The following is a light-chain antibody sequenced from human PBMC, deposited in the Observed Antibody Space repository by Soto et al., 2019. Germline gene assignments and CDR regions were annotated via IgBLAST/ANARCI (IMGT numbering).Light chain of an antibody. Sequence: QSVLTQPPSASGTPGQRVTISCSGSSSNIGSNSVSWYQQLPGTAPKLLIYSNNQRPSGVPDRFSGSKSGTSASLAISGLQSGDEADYYCAAWDDSLNGYVFGTGTK. CDR3: AAWDDSLNGYV. CDR1: SSNIGSNS. J-gene: IGLJ1*01. V-gene: IGLV1-44*01. CDR2: SNN.